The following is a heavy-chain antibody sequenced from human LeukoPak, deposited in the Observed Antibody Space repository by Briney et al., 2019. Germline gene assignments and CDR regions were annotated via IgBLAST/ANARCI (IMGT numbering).Heavy chain of an antibody. D-gene: IGHD6-6*01. CDR3: ARGQSSSSLIDP. J-gene: IGHJ5*02. CDR2: IIHIFGTA. CDR1: GGTFSSYA. V-gene: IGHV1-69*13. Sequence: SVKVSCKASGGTFSSYAISWVRQAPGQGLEWMGGIIHIFGTANYEQKFEGRVTITADESTSTAYMELSSLRSEDTAVYYCARGQSSSSLIDPWGQGTLVTVSS.